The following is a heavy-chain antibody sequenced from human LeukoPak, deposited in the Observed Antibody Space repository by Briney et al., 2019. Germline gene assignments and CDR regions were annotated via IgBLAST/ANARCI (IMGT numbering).Heavy chain of an antibody. CDR1: GFSFSVYW. Sequence: PGGSLRLSCAASGFSFSVYWMHWVRQAPGKGPVWVSRIKTDGSITDYADFVKGRFTISRDNAKNSLYLQMDSLRVEDTAVYYCARDPYSGTYGPYYYYYMDVWGKGTTVTISS. D-gene: IGHD1-26*01. CDR3: ARDPYSGTYGPYYYYYMDV. J-gene: IGHJ6*03. V-gene: IGHV3-74*01. CDR2: IKTDGSIT.